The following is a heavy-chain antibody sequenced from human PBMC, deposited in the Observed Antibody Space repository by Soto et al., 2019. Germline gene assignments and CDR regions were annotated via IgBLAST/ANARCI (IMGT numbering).Heavy chain of an antibody. J-gene: IGHJ4*01. CDR2: IYFTGTT. CDR1: NGSISNGDYY. Sequence: QVQLQESGPGLVRPSETLSLTCTVSNGSISNGDYYWIWVRQSPGKGLESIGYIYFTGTTYYNPSLQSRLSISVDRYKNQMSLRLTSVTAADTAVYYCARLYWSYYASSGYLDQWGHGTLVTVSS. V-gene: IGHV4-30-4*01. CDR3: ARLYWSYYASSGYLDQ. D-gene: IGHD3-22*01.